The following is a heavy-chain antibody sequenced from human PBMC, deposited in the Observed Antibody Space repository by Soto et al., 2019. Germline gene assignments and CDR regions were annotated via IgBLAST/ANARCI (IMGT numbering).Heavy chain of an antibody. CDR3: ARLWPYYYGIDV. CDR1: GGSISSSSYY. CDR2: IYYSGST. D-gene: IGHD3-16*01. Sequence: QLQLQESGPGLVKPSETLSLTCTVSGGSISSSSYYWGWIRQPPGKGLEWIGSIYYSGSTYYNPSLTTRVTISVDTPKTQFSLKLSSVTAADTAVYYCARLWPYYYGIDVWGQGTTVTVSS. J-gene: IGHJ6*02. V-gene: IGHV4-39*01.